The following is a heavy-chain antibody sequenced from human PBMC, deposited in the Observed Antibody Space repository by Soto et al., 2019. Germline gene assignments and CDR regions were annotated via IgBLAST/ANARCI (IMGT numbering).Heavy chain of an antibody. Sequence: ASVKVSCKASGYTFTSYAMHWVRQAPGQRLEWMGWINAGNGNTKYSQKFQGRVTITRDTSASTAYMELSSLRSEDTAVYYCAVGDNGNRGNYSYYYMDGWGKGTTVNVSS. CDR3: AVGDNGNRGNYSYYYMDG. CDR2: INAGNGNT. D-gene: IGHD1-20*01. J-gene: IGHJ6*03. CDR1: GYTFTSYA. V-gene: IGHV1-3*01.